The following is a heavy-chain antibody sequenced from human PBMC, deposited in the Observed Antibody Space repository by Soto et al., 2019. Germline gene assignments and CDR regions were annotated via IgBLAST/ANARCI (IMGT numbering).Heavy chain of an antibody. J-gene: IGHJ4*02. CDR3: ARPPRERSSRPFAY. CDR1: GFTFSSYS. Sequence: EVQLVESGGGLVQPGGSLRLSCAASGFTFSSYSMNWVRQAPGKGLEWVSYISTSSSIIYYADSVKGRFTISRDNSKNSLYLQMTSLRDEYTAVYYWARPPRERSSRPFAYWCQGTLVTFSS. V-gene: IGHV3-48*02. CDR2: ISTSSSII. D-gene: IGHD6-6*01.